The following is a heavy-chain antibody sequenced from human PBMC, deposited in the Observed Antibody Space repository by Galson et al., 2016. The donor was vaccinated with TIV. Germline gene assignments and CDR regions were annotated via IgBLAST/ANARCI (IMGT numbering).Heavy chain of an antibody. CDR3: ARERTPPGPDNDTWFDP. J-gene: IGHJ5*02. CDR2: IIPMFGIT. D-gene: IGHD3-22*01. CDR1: GGTFSSYA. Sequence: SVKVSCKASGGTFSSYAISWVRQAPGQGLEWMGGIIPMFGITNYAQKFQGRVTITADEFPSTAYMELSSLRYEDTAVYYCARERTPPGPDNDTWFDPWGHGILVTVSS. V-gene: IGHV1-69*13.